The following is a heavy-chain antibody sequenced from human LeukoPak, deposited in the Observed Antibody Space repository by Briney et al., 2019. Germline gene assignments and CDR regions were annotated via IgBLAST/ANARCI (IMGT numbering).Heavy chain of an antibody. Sequence: GGSLRLSCAASGFIVSSDYMSWVRQAPGRGLEWVSVIYSGGRTYYADSVKGGFTISRDNSRNTLYLQMNSLRAEDTAVYYCARGKEYYYDSSGYYYFDYWGQGTLVIVSS. J-gene: IGHJ4*02. D-gene: IGHD3-22*01. CDR1: GFIVSSDY. V-gene: IGHV3-53*01. CDR3: ARGKEYYYDSSGYYYFDY. CDR2: IYSGGRT.